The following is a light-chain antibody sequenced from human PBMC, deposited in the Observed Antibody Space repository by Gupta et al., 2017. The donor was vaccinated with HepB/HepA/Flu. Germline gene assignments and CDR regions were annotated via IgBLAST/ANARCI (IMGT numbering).Light chain of an antibody. CDR1: NRDVGGHNY. CDR2: DVN. CDR3: SSYIYTNTLSYI. Sequence: QSALPQPASVSGSLGQSITISCTGTNRDVGGHNYVSWYHHHPGQAPKLIIYDVNDRPSGISKRFSGSTSCNTASLTTPRLQTEDEADDDCSSYIYTNTLSYIFGTGTKVSVL. V-gene: IGLV2-14*03. J-gene: IGLJ1*01.